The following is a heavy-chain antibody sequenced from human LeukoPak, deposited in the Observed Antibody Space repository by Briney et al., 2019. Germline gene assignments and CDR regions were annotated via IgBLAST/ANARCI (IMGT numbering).Heavy chain of an antibody. Sequence: GGSLRLSCAASGFTFSSYAMHWVRQAPGKGLEWVAVISYDGSNKYYADSVKGRFTISRDNAKNSLFLQMNSLRAEDTAVYYCARVLRYCSGGNCYSGGLGYMDVWGKGTTVTISS. CDR2: ISYDGSNK. CDR3: ARVLRYCSGGNCYSGGLGYMDV. V-gene: IGHV3-30*04. J-gene: IGHJ6*03. CDR1: GFTFSSYA. D-gene: IGHD2-15*01.